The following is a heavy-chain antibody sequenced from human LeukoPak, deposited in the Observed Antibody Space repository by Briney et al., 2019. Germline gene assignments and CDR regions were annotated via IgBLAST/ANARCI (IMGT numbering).Heavy chain of an antibody. CDR1: GGSISSYY. CDR3: ARDARYCSSTSCPLDV. J-gene: IGHJ6*04. CDR2: IYTSGST. D-gene: IGHD2-2*01. V-gene: IGHV4-4*07. Sequence: SETLSLTCTVSGGSISSYYWSWIRQPAGKGLEWTGRIYTSGSTNYNPSLKSRVTMSVDTSENQFSLKLSSVTAADTAVYYCARDARYCSSTSCPLDVWGKGTTVTVSS.